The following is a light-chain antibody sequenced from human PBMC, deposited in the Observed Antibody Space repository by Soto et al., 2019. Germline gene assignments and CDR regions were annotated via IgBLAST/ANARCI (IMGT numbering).Light chain of an antibody. Sequence: EIVMTQSPGTLSLSPGEGATLSCRASQSVGSNLAWYQQKPGQAPRLLIYGASTRATAIPARFSGSGSGTEFTLTISSLQSEDFAVYYCKQYDNWPPWTFGQGSKVEIX. CDR2: GAS. J-gene: IGKJ1*01. CDR3: KQYDNWPPWT. V-gene: IGKV3-15*01. CDR1: QSVGSN.